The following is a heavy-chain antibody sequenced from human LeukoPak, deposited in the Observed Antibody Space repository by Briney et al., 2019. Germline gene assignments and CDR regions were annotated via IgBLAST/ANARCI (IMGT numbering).Heavy chain of an antibody. V-gene: IGHV3-30*18. CDR3: AKSAYYYDSSGFYWVDF. D-gene: IGHD3-22*01. CDR1: GFTFSNYG. CDR2: ISHDGSNK. Sequence: PGGSLRLSCAASGFTFSNYGMHWVRQAPGKRLEWVAVISHDGSNKYYGDSVKGRFTISRDNSKNTLYVQMSSLRAEDTAVYHCAKSAYYYDSSGFYWVDFWGPGTLVTVSS. J-gene: IGHJ4*02.